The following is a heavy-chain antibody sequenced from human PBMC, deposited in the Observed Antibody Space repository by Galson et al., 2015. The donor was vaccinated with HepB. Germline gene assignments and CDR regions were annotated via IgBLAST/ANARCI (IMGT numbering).Heavy chain of an antibody. CDR1: GFTFSSYG. D-gene: IGHD2-15*01. Sequence: SLRLSCAASGFTFSSYGMHWVRQAPGKGLEWVAVISYDGSNKYYADSVKGRFTISRDNSKNTLYLQMNSLRAEDTAVYYCANSGYDGSFCSGGSCLGYFDYWGQGTLVTVSS. CDR2: ISYDGSNK. J-gene: IGHJ4*02. CDR3: ANSGYDGSFCSGGSCLGYFDY. V-gene: IGHV3-30*18.